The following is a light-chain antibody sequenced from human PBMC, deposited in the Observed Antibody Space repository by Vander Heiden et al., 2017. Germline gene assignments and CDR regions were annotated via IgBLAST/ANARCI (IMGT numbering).Light chain of an antibody. CDR3: QHRYSTPPMHT. V-gene: IGKV1-39*01. CDR1: QSVSSN. CDR2: TSS. J-gene: IGKJ2*01. Sequence: DIQMTQSPSSLSASVGDRVTITCRASQSVSSNFNWYQQQPGKAPTLLIHTSSSLQSGVPLSVRFSGSGTETTLTISSLKPEDVAMDVCQHRYSTPPMHTFGHGTKLDIK.